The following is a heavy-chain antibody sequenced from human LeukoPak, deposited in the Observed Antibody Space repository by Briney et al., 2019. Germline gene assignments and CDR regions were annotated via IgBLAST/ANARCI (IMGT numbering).Heavy chain of an antibody. Sequence: PSETLSLTCTVSGGSISSSSYYWGWIRQPPGKGLEWIGSIYYSGSTYYNPSLKSRVTISVDTSKNQFSLKLSSVTAADTAVYYCASYDSSGWYWGQGTLVTVSS. D-gene: IGHD6-19*01. CDR3: ASYDSSGWY. J-gene: IGHJ4*02. CDR2: IYYSGST. V-gene: IGHV4-39*01. CDR1: GGSISSSSYY.